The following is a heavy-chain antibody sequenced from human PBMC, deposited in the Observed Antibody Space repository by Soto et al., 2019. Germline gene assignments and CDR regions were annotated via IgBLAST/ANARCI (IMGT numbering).Heavy chain of an antibody. CDR3: ASMYNWNDPFDY. V-gene: IGHV1-69*02. CDR2: IIPILGIA. D-gene: IGHD1-20*01. J-gene: IGHJ4*02. CDR1: GGTFSSYT. Sequence: ASVKVSCKASGGTFSSYTISWVRQAPGQGLEWMGRIIPILGIANYAQKFQGRVTITADKSTSTAYMELSSLRSEDTAVYYCASMYNWNDPFDYWGQGTLVTVSS.